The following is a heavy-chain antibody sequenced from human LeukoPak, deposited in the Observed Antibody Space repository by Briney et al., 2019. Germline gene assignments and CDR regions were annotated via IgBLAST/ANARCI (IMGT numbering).Heavy chain of an antibody. CDR2: IYSGGST. V-gene: IGHV3-66*01. J-gene: IGHJ6*02. D-gene: IGHD2-2*01. CDR3: ARDSIVVVPAARVGLYYYGMDV. Sequence: GGSLRLSCAASGFTLSSNYMSWVRQAPGKGLEWVSVIYSGGSTYYADSVKGRFTISRDNSKNTLYLQMNSLRAEDTAVYYCARDSIVVVPAARVGLYYYGMDVWGQGTTVTVSS. CDR1: GFTLSSNY.